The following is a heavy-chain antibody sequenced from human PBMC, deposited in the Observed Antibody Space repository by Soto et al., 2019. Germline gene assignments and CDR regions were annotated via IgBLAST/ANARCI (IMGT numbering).Heavy chain of an antibody. J-gene: IGHJ4*02. V-gene: IGHV3-21*01. D-gene: IGHD5-12*01. CDR2: ISASSTYI. Sequence: EVQLVESGGGLVKPGGSLRLSCAASGFIFSSYTMNWVRQAPGKGLEWVSSISASSTYIYYADSLKGRFTISRGNAYNSLYLQMSSLRAEDTGVYYCARGWLRDPWMYWGQGTLVTVSS. CDR1: GFIFSSYT. CDR3: ARGWLRDPWMY.